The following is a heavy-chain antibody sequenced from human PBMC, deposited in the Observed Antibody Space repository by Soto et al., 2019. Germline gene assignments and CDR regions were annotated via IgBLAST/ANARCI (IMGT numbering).Heavy chain of an antibody. Sequence: QVQLVQSGAEVKKPGASVKVSCRASGYTFTNYYIHWVRQAPGQGLEWMGIINPSGSTTYAQKFQGRVTLARDTSTRKSYMGLGRLRSEDAAVYYCAREAGVAIFGVVSYYGMDVWGQGTTVTVSS. D-gene: IGHD3-3*02. V-gene: IGHV1-46*01. CDR3: AREAGVAIFGVVSYYGMDV. CDR2: INPSGST. J-gene: IGHJ6*02. CDR1: GYTFTNYY.